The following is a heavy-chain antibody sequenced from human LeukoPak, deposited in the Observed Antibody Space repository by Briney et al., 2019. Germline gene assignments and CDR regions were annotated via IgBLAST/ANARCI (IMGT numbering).Heavy chain of an antibody. D-gene: IGHD1-14*01. CDR3: ARPEIGRDAFDI. V-gene: IGHV4-39*01. CDR1: GGSISSDNYY. CDR2: IYYSGST. J-gene: IGHJ3*02. Sequence: PSETLSLTCTVSGGSISSDNYYWGWIRQPPGKGLEWMGSIYYSGSTYYNPSLKSRVTISVDTSKNQFSLKLGSVTAADSALYYCARPEIGRDAFDIWGQGTMVTVSS.